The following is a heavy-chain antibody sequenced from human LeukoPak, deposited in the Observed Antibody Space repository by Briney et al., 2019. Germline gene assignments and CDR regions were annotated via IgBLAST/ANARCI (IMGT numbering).Heavy chain of an antibody. CDR2: IHYTGAT. J-gene: IGHJ3*02. Sequence: KPSETLSLTCAVYGGSFRGYYWSWIRQPPGKGLEWIGEIHYTGATNYKPSLKSRVTISVDTSKNQFSMKLSSVTAADAAVYFCAREWTSWGAFDIWGQGTMVTVSS. V-gene: IGHV4-34*01. CDR1: GGSFRGYY. D-gene: IGHD3-16*01. CDR3: AREWTSWGAFDI.